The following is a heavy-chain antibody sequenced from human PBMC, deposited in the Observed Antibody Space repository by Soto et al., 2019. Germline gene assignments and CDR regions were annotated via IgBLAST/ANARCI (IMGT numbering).Heavy chain of an antibody. Sequence: AASVKVSCKASGYTFTSYAMHWVRQAPGQRLEWMGWLNAGNGNTKYSQKFQGRVTITRDTSASAAYMELSRLRSEDTAVYDCARCLVGYDSSGYCYYGMDVWGQGTTVTVSS. CDR1: GYTFTSYA. CDR3: ARCLVGYDSSGYCYYGMDV. V-gene: IGHV1-3*01. J-gene: IGHJ6*02. CDR2: LNAGNGNT. D-gene: IGHD3-22*01.